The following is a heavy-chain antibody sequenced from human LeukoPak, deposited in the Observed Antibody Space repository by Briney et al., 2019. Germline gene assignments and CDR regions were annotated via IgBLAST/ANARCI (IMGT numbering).Heavy chain of an antibody. CDR3: ARGSRGRSSDWFDP. D-gene: IGHD3-10*01. CDR1: GFIFSNYA. Sequence: GGSLRLSCAASGFIFSNYAMHWVRQAPGKGLEYVSVISSNGGSTYYANSVKGRFTISRDNSKNTLYLQMGSLRVEDMAVYYCARGSRGRSSDWFDPWGRGTLVTVSS. CDR2: ISSNGGST. J-gene: IGHJ5*02. V-gene: IGHV3-64*01.